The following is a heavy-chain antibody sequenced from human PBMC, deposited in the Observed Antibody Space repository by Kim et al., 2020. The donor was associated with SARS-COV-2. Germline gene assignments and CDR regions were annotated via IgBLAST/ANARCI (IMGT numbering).Heavy chain of an antibody. CDR3: ARISSSYSYYYYYGMDV. D-gene: IGHD6-13*01. J-gene: IGHJ6*02. CDR2: ISAYNGNT. CDR1: GYTFTSYG. Sequence: ASVKVSCKASGYTFTSYGISWVRQAPGQGLEWMGWISAYNGNTNYAQKLQGRVTMTTDTSTSTAYMELRSLRSDDTAVYYCARISSSYSYYYYYGMDVWGQGTTVTVSS. V-gene: IGHV1-18*04.